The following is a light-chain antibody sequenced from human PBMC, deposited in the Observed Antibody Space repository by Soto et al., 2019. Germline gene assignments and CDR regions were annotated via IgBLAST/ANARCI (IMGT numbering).Light chain of an antibody. CDR2: GTS. CDR1: QSVSSSY. Sequence: EIVLTQSPAILSLSPGERATVSCRASQSVSSSYLAWYQHKRRQPPSHLIHGTSSRATGIPDRFSGSGSGTDFTLSISRLEPEDFAVYYCQQYGNSVPFTFGQGTKLEI. V-gene: IGKV3-20*01. CDR3: QQYGNSVPFT. J-gene: IGKJ2*01.